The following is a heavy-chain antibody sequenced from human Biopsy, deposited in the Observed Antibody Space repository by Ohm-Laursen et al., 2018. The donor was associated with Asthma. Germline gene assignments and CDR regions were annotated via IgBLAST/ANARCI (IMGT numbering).Heavy chain of an antibody. V-gene: IGHV3-43*01. CDR2: ISWDAGRT. Sequence: SLRLSCSAPGFRFDDYTMVWVRQPPGKGLQWVALISWDAGRTHYADSVKGRFTVSRDNSKNSLYLQMNSLKPEDSGLYYCSKALVPTDLTSWFDLWGQGTLVTVSS. CDR1: GFRFDDYT. CDR3: SKALVPTDLTSWFDL. J-gene: IGHJ5*02. D-gene: IGHD5-18*01.